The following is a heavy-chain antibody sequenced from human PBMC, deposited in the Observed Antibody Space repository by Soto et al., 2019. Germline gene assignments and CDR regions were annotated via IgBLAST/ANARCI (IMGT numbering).Heavy chain of an antibody. J-gene: IGHJ2*01. V-gene: IGHV4-39*01. CDR2: FYSGGKT. Sequence: QLQLQESGPGLVKASETLSLTCTVSGDSISRSANYWGWVRQSPGRGVEWIGGFYSGGKTYFNPSFKSRVALSAATSKNTLSHGLSAVTATDTATYYSAKHPFNPLVTPYWYFDVWGRGTLVAVS. CDR1: GDSISRSANY. D-gene: IGHD3-16*02. CDR3: AKHPFNPLVTPYWYFDV.